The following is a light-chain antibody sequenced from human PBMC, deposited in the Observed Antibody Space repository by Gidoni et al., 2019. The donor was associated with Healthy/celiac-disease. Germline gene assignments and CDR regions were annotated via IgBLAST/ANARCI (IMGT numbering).Light chain of an antibody. Sequence: EIVLTQSPGTLSLYPGERVTLSCRASQSVSSSYVAWYQQKPGQAPRLPIYGASSRATGIPDRFSGSGSGTDFTLTISRLEPEDFAVYYCQQYGSSRTFGQGTKVEIK. CDR3: QQYGSSRT. J-gene: IGKJ1*01. CDR2: GAS. V-gene: IGKV3-20*01. CDR1: QSVSSSY.